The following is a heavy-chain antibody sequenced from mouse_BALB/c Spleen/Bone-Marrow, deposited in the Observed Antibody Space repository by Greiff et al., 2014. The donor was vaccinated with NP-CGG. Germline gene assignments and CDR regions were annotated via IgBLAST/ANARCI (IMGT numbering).Heavy chain of an antibody. J-gene: IGHJ1*01. CDR1: GFTFSSFG. CDR2: ISSGSSTI. CDR3: ARDYGYLYWYFDV. Sequence: EVQVVESGGGLVQPGGSRKLSCAASGFTFSSFGMHWVRQAPEKGLEWVAYISSGSSTIYYADTVKGRFTISRDNPKNTLSLQMTSLRSEDTAMYYCARDYGYLYWYFDVWGAGTTVTVSS. V-gene: IGHV5-17*02. D-gene: IGHD1-2*01.